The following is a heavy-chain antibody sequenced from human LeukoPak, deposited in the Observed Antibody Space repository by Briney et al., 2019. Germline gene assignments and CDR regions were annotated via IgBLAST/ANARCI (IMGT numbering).Heavy chain of an antibody. Sequence: GSLRLSCAASGFTFSNAWMSWVRQAPGKGLEWIGEINHSGSTNYNPSLKSRVTISVDTSKNQFSLKLSSVTAADTAVYYCARGSLDNYYGSGSSSGDIDYWGQGTLVTVSS. CDR1: GFTFSNAW. CDR2: INHSGST. CDR3: ARGSLDNYYGSGSSSGDIDY. V-gene: IGHV4-34*01. D-gene: IGHD3-10*01. J-gene: IGHJ4*02.